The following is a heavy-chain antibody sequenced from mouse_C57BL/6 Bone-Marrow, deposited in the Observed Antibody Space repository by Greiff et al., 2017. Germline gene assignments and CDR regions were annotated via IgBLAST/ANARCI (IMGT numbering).Heavy chain of an antibody. Sequence: EVMLVESGGDLVKPGGSLKLSCAASGFTFSSYGMSWVRQTPDKRLEWVASISSGGSYTYYPDSVKGRFTISRDNANNTLYLQMSSLKSEDTAMYYCARQIYYDYDGFYYAMDYWGQGTSVTVSS. V-gene: IGHV5-6*01. CDR2: ISSGGSYT. J-gene: IGHJ4*01. CDR1: GFTFSSYG. D-gene: IGHD2-4*01. CDR3: ARQIYYDYDGFYYAMDY.